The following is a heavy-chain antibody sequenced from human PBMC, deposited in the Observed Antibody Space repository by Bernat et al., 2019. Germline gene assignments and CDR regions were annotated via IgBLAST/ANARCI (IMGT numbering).Heavy chain of an antibody. CDR3: ARVADSAITIFGVVYYFDY. D-gene: IGHD3-3*01. J-gene: IGHJ4*02. Sequence: EVQLVESGGGLIKPGGSLRLSCAASGFTFTNAWMNWVRQAPGKGLEWVGRINSDGSSTSYADSVKGRFTISRDNAKNTLYLQMNSLRAEDTAVYYCARVADSAITIFGVVYYFDYWGQGTLVTVSS. CDR1: GFTFTNAW. V-gene: IGHV3-74*02. CDR2: INSDGSST.